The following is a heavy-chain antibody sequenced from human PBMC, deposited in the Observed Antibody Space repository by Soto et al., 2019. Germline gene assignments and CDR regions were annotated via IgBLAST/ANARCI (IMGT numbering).Heavy chain of an antibody. CDR3: AKAGDWNYVFDF. CDR2: VNADGSST. D-gene: IGHD1-7*01. Sequence: PGGSLSLSCAASGFNFTHYRIHWVRQVPGKGLEWVCRVNADGSSTNYAGFAKGRFTISRDNSKNTAYLEMNNLRVDDTALYYCAKAGDWNYVFDFWGQGTSVTVSS. CDR1: GFNFTHYR. V-gene: IGHV3-74*01. J-gene: IGHJ4*02.